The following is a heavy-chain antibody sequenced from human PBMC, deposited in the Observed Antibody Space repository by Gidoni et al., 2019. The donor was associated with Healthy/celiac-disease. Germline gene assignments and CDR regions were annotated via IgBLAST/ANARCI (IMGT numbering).Heavy chain of an antibody. Sequence: EVQLLESGGGLVQPGGSLRLSCAASGFTFSSYAMSWVRQAPGKGLEWVSAISGSGGSTYYADSVKGRFTISRDNSKNMLYLQMNSLRAEDTAVYYCAKDLPISIFGVISSNDAFDIWGQGTMVTVSS. CDR3: AKDLPISIFGVISSNDAFDI. V-gene: IGHV3-23*01. CDR1: GFTFSSYA. CDR2: ISGSGGST. D-gene: IGHD3-3*02. J-gene: IGHJ3*02.